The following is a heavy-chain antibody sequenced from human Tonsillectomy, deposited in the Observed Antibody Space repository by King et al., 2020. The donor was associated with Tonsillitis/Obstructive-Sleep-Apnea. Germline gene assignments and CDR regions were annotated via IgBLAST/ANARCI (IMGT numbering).Heavy chain of an antibody. V-gene: IGHV4-59*08. CDR1: GGSISSYY. Sequence: VQLQESGPGLVKPSETLSLTCTVSGGSISSYYWSWIRQPPGKGLEWIGYIYYSGSTNYNPSLKSRVTISVDTSKNQFSLKLSSVTAADTAVYYCARHVEEFGVDRLHLPAAMVSGYYYYYMDVWGKGTTVTVSS. J-gene: IGHJ6*03. CDR2: IYYSGST. CDR3: ARHVEEFGVDRLHLPAAMVSGYYYYYMDV. D-gene: IGHD2-2*01.